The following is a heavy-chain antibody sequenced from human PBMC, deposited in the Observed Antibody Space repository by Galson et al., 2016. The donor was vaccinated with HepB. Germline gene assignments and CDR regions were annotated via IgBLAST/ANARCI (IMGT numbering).Heavy chain of an antibody. J-gene: IGHJ4*02. CDR2: LYIDGTT. Sequence: SLRLSCAASGFTVSNNYMSWVRQAPGKGLDWVSVLYIDGTTYYADPVKGRFTFSRDDSKNTLYLQMNNLRAEDTAFYYCVRGGERWLDSSTFDFWGQGTLVTVSS. CDR1: GFTVSNNY. V-gene: IGHV3-53*01. CDR3: VRGGERWLDSSTFDF. D-gene: IGHD6-19*01.